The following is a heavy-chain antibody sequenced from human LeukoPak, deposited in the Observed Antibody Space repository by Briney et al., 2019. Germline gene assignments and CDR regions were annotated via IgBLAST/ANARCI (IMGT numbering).Heavy chain of an antibody. CDR1: GFTFSSYW. Sequence: GGSLRLSCAASGFTFSSYWMNWVRQAPGKGLEWVSSISSSSSYIYYADSVKGRFTISRDNAKNSLYLQMNSLRAEDTAVYYCARASIKPYYYYIDVWGKGTTVTISS. D-gene: IGHD5-12*01. J-gene: IGHJ6*03. CDR2: ISSSSSYI. CDR3: ARASIKPYYYYIDV. V-gene: IGHV3-21*01.